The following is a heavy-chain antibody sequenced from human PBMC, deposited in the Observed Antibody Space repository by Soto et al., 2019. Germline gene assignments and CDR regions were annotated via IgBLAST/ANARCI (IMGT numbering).Heavy chain of an antibody. D-gene: IGHD3-22*01. J-gene: IGHJ4*02. V-gene: IGHV3-33*01. CDR3: ARDDYYDSSGYFDY. Sequence: GGSLRLSCAASGFTFSSYGMHWVRQAPGKGLEWVAVIWYDGSNKYYADSVKGRFTISRDNSKNTLYLQMNSLRAEDTAVYYCARDDYYDSSGYFDYWGQGTLITVSS. CDR2: IWYDGSNK. CDR1: GFTFSSYG.